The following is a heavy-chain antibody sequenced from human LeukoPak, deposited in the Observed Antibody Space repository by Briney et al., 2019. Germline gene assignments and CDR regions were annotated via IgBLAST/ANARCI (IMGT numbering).Heavy chain of an antibody. J-gene: IGHJ4*02. CDR2: LYYSGST. CDR1: GSCISSHS. D-gene: IGHD1-26*01. V-gene: IGHV4-59*11. Sequence: SETLSLTCTVSGSCISSHSWSWIRQPPGKGLEWIGYLYYSGSTSYNPFLKSRVTISVDTSNNRFSLKLSSVTAADTAVYYCARDERRGTYYGTFDSWGQGTLVTVSS. CDR3: ARDERRGTYYGTFDS.